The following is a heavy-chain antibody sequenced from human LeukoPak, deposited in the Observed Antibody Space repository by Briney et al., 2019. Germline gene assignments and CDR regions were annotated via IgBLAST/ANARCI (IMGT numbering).Heavy chain of an antibody. CDR2: ISGSGGST. D-gene: IGHD3-10*01. V-gene: IGHV3-23*01. Sequence: PGGSLRLSCAASGFAFSSYAMSWVRQAPGKGLEWVSAISGSGGSTYYADSVKGRFTISRDNSKNTLYVQMNSLRAEGGGVYYCAKGRGPFVYYGQGTMVTVSS. CDR1: GFAFSSYA. CDR3: AKGRGPFVY. J-gene: IGHJ4*02.